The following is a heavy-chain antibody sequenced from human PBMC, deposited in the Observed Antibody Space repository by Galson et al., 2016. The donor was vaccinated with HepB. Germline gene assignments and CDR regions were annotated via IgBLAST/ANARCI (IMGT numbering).Heavy chain of an antibody. V-gene: IGHV3-13*01. D-gene: IGHD4-17*01. Sequence: SLRLSCAASGFSFSLYDMHWVRQVTGKGLEWVSAIGTAPGDTNYLDSVKGRFTISRENADNSLYLQMNRLRPGDTAVYYCARGKSLWTTPWNYGLDFWGKGTTVTVSS. J-gene: IGHJ6*04. CDR3: ARGKSLWTTPWNYGLDF. CDR2: IGTAPGDT. CDR1: GFSFSLYD.